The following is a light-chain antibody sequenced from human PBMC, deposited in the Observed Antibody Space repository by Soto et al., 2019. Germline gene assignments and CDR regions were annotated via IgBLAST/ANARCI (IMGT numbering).Light chain of an antibody. Sequence: AIQMTQSPSSLSASVGDRVTIACRASQGIRNDLGWYQQKPGKAPKLLIYAASSLHSGVPSRFSGSGSGSLFTLPISSLQPEDFATYYCLHDHNYPWTFGQGTNVEIK. V-gene: IGKV1-6*01. CDR1: QGIRND. CDR2: AAS. CDR3: LHDHNYPWT. J-gene: IGKJ1*01.